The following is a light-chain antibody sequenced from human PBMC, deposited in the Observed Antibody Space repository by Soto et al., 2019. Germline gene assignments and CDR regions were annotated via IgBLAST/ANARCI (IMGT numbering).Light chain of an antibody. V-gene: IGKV3-20*01. CDR2: GAS. CDR3: QQYGSSLIT. CDR1: QSVSSSY. J-gene: IGKJ5*01. Sequence: EIVLTQSPGTLSLSPGERATLSCRASQSVSSSYLAWYQQKPGQAPRLLIYGASSRATGIPDRFSGSGSGTDLTLTISRLEPEALAVYYCQQYGSSLITFGQGTRLGL.